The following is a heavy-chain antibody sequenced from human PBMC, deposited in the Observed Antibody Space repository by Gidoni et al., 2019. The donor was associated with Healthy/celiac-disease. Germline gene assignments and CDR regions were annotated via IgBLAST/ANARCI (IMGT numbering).Heavy chain of an antibody. CDR2: IYYSGST. V-gene: IGHV4-59*01. D-gene: IGHD2-21*01. J-gene: IGHJ6*03. Sequence: QVQLQASGPRLVEPSETLSLTSPVSGGSISSYYWTWIRQPPGQGLEWSGYIYYSGSTNYNPSLNSGVTISVDTSKNQFSLKLSSVTAADTAVYYCAGGGAYCGGDCYYYYMDVWGKGTTVTVSS. CDR3: AGGGAYCGGDCYYYYMDV. CDR1: GGSISSYY.